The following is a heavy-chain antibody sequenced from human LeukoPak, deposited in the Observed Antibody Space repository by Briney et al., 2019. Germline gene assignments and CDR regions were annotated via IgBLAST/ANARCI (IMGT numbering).Heavy chain of an antibody. CDR2: IGTASDT. CDR3: ARGPPRGKYYYMDV. J-gene: IGHJ6*03. Sequence: GGSLRLSCAASGFTFSSFDMRWVRHPTGQGLEWLSTIGTASDTYYPGSVEGRFTLSRDNAKNSLYLQMNSLTAGDTAVYYCARGPPRGKYYYMDVWGKGTTVTVSS. CDR1: GFTFSSFD. V-gene: IGHV3-13*01. D-gene: IGHD1-1*01.